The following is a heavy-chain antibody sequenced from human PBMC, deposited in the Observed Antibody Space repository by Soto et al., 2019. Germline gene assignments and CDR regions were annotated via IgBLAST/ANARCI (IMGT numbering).Heavy chain of an antibody. D-gene: IGHD6-13*01. Sequence: SGPTLVNPTETLTLTCTFSGFSLTTTGVSVGWIRQPPGKALEWLALIFWNDDKRYSPSLKSRLTITKDTSKNQVVLTMTNTDPVDTAIYYCEHSGVRGSSWDRTFDIWGHGTMVTVSS. V-gene: IGHV2-5*01. CDR2: IFWNDDK. CDR1: GFSLTTTGVS. J-gene: IGHJ3*02. CDR3: EHSGVRGSSWDRTFDI.